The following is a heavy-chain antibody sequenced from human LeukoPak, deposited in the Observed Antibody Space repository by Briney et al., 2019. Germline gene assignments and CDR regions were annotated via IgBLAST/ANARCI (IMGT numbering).Heavy chain of an antibody. CDR2: ISGNGGRT. J-gene: IGHJ6*02. D-gene: IGHD6-6*01. V-gene: IGHV3-23*01. CDR3: ATYSSSSVSYYAMDA. CDR1: GFTFNSYA. Sequence: GGSLRLSCAASGFTFNSYAMSWVRQAPGKGLEWVSAISGNGGRTYYADSVKGRFTISRDNSKNTLYLQMNSLRAEDTAVYYCATYSSSSVSYYAMDAWGRGTTVTVSS.